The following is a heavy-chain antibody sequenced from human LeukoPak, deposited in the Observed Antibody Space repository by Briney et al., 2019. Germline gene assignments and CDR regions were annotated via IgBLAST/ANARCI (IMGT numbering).Heavy chain of an antibody. J-gene: IGHJ4*02. Sequence: ESGPTLVNPTQTLTLTCTFSGFLLSTSGVGVGWIRQPPGKALEWLALIYWDDDKRYSPSLKSRLTTTKDTSTNQVVLTMTNMDPVDTATYYCASQGGFGESWGYFDYWGQGTLVTVSS. CDR3: ASQGGFGESWGYFDY. CDR1: GFLLSTSGVG. D-gene: IGHD3-10*01. V-gene: IGHV2-5*02. CDR2: IYWDDDK.